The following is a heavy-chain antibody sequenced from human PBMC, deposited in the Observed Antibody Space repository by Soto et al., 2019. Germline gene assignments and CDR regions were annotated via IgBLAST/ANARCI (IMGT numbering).Heavy chain of an antibody. V-gene: IGHV2-70*13. J-gene: IGHJ6*02. Sequence: PTLVNPTEALTLTFTFSGFSLTSPGMCVSWIRQPPGKALEWLALIERDDDDKYYSTSLKTRLTISKDTRKNQVVLPMANMDPADTGTYYCARTRRGPRRLNGMDICGQRTTVTVSS. CDR3: ARTRRGPRRLNGMDI. CDR2: IERDDDDK. CDR1: GFSLTSPGMC. D-gene: IGHD3-10*01.